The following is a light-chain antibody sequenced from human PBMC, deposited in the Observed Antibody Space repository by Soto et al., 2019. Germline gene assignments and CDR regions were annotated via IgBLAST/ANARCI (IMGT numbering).Light chain of an antibody. J-gene: IGKJ4*01. CDR2: GAS. V-gene: IGKV3-20*01. CDR1: QIVISRF. CDR3: QQYGSSPPT. Sequence: EIVLTQSPGTLSLSPGERVTLSCRASQIVISRFLAWYQQKPGQAPTLLIYGASNRATGISDRFSGSGSETDFTLTISRLEPEDSAVYHCQQYGSSPPTFCGGTKVGIK.